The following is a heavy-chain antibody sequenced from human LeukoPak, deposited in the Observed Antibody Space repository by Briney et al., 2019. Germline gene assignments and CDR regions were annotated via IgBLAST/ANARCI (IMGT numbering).Heavy chain of an antibody. CDR3: ARSRYDNNNYYGEMDY. Sequence: SGTLSLTCTVSGGSIRSYYWSWIRQPPGKGLEWIGYIYYSGSTKYKPSLESRVTISVDTSKNQFSLKLSSVTAADTAVYYCARSRYDNNNYYGEMDYWGQGTLVTVSS. V-gene: IGHV4-59*01. J-gene: IGHJ4*02. CDR2: IYYSGST. CDR1: GGSIRSYY. D-gene: IGHD3-22*01.